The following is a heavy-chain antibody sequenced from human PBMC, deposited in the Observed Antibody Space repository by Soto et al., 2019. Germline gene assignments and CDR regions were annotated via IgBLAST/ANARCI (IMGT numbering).Heavy chain of an antibody. D-gene: IGHD2-8*01. CDR3: VKGSDPLYIILDY. CDR1: GFPFNKYG. Sequence: QLQLVESGGGVVQPGRSLRLSCAASGFPFNKYGIHWVRQAPGKGLEWLSVITFDGKNKYYADSVRGRFSISRDNSNNMVYFQLDSLRVDDTATYYCVKGSDPLYIILDYWGQGTLVTVSS. V-gene: IGHV3-30*18. J-gene: IGHJ4*02. CDR2: ITFDGKNK.